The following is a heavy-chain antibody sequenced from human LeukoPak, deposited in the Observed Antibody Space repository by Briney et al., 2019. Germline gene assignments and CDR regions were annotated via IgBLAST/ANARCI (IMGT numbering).Heavy chain of an antibody. V-gene: IGHV3-21*01. CDR2: INPTSTSI. Sequence: GGSLRLSCAASGFTFSDFSINWVRQAPGKGLEWVSSINPTSTSIYYADAVRGRFTISRDNAKSSLYLQMNSLRAEDTAVYYCARADCSSSTCYLRRSWFDPWGQGTLVTVSS. D-gene: IGHD2-2*01. CDR1: GFTFSDFS. J-gene: IGHJ5*02. CDR3: ARADCSSSTCYLRRSWFDP.